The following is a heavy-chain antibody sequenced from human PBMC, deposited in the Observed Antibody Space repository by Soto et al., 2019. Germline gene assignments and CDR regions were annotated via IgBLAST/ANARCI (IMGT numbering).Heavy chain of an antibody. Sequence: GGSLRLSCAASGFTFSSYGMHWVRQAPGKGLEWVAVIWYDGSNKYYADSVKGRFTISRDNSKNTLYLQMNSLRAEDTAVYYCARAGYYGSGSNYYYYGMDVWGQGTTVTVSS. CDR2: IWYDGSNK. V-gene: IGHV3-33*01. D-gene: IGHD3-10*01. CDR3: ARAGYYGSGSNYYYYGMDV. J-gene: IGHJ6*02. CDR1: GFTFSSYG.